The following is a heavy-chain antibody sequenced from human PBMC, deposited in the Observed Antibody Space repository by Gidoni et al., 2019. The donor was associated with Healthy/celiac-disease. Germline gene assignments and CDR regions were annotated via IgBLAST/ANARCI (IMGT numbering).Heavy chain of an antibody. CDR3: ARGVYSSSYYFDY. CDR2: ISSSGSTI. D-gene: IGHD6-13*01. CDR1: GFTFSSYS. J-gene: IGHJ4*02. Sequence: EVQLVESGGGLVKPGGSLRLSCAASGFTFSSYSMNWVRQAPGKGLEWVSSISSSGSTIYYADSVKGRFTISRDNAKNSLYLQMNSLRAEDTAVYYCARGVYSSSYYFDYWGQGTLVTVSS. V-gene: IGHV3-21*01.